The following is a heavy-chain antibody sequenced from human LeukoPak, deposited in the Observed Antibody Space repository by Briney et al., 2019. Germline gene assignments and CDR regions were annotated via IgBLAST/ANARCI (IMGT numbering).Heavy chain of an antibody. CDR1: GFTFSSYG. CDR3: ARDRDWNPLGY. V-gene: IGHV3-30*03. J-gene: IGHJ4*02. CDR2: ISYDGSNK. D-gene: IGHD1-1*01. Sequence: GGSLRLSCAASGFTFSSYGMHWVRQAPGKGLEWVAVISYDGSNKYYADSVKGRFTISRDNAKNSLYLQMNSLRAEDTAVYYCARDRDWNPLGYWGQGTLVTVSS.